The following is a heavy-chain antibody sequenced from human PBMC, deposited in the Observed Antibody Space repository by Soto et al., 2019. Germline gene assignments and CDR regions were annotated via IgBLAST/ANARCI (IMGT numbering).Heavy chain of an antibody. J-gene: IGHJ4*02. D-gene: IGHD3-22*01. CDR3: ARPRDSSGPYYFDY. V-gene: IGHV4-39*01. CDR2: IYYSGST. Sequence: QLQLQEPGAGLVKPSETLSLTCTVSGGSISSSSYYWGWIRQPPGKGLEWIGSIYYSGSTYYNPSLKSRVTISVDTSKNQFSLKLSSVTAADTAVYYCARPRDSSGPYYFDYWGQGTLVTVSS. CDR1: GGSISSSSYY.